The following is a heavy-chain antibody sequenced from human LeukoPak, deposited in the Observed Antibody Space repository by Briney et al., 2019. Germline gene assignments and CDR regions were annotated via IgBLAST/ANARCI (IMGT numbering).Heavy chain of an antibody. CDR2: IRSKTNSYAT. CDR1: GFIFSDSA. D-gene: IGHD4-23*01. V-gene: IGHV3-73*01. Sequence: GGSLTLSCAASGFIFSDSAIQWVRQASGKGLEWVGRIRSKTNSYATAYGASVKGSFTFSRDDSKNTAYLQMNSLKIEDTAVYYCTGGNDYWGQGTLVTVSS. J-gene: IGHJ4*02. CDR3: TGGNDY.